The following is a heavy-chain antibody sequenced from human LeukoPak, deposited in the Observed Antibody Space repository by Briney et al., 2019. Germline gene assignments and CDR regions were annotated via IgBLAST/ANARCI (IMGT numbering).Heavy chain of an antibody. V-gene: IGHV1-69*04. D-gene: IGHD3-10*01. CDR2: IIPILGIA. CDR1: GGTFSSYA. Sequence: GASVKVSCKASGGTFSSYAISWVRQAPGQGLEWMGRIIPILGIANYAQKFQGRVTITADKSTSTAYMELSSLRSEDTAVYYCARVAMVRGVIIGRGDWFDPWGQGTLVTVSS. J-gene: IGHJ5*02. CDR3: ARVAMVRGVIIGRGDWFDP.